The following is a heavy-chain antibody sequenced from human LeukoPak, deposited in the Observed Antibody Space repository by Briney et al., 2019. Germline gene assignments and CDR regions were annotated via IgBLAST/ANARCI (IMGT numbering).Heavy chain of an antibody. D-gene: IGHD2-15*01. CDR1: GFTFSSYW. V-gene: IGHV3-74*01. J-gene: IGHJ6*03. Sequence: QPGGSLRLSCAASGFTFSSYWMHWVRQAPGKGLVWVSRINSDGSSTSYADSVKGRFTISRDNAKNSLYLQMNSLRAEDTAVYYCARGVDVAYMDVWGKGTTVTVSS. CDR3: ARGVDVAYMDV. CDR2: INSDGSST.